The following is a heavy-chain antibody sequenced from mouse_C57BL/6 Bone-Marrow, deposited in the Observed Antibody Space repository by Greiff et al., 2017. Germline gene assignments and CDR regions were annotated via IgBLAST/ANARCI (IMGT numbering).Heavy chain of an antibody. D-gene: IGHD1-1*01. CDR2: IDPSDSYT. CDR3: ARAGVYYGSSLAWFAY. V-gene: IGHV1-59*01. Sequence: QVQLQQPGAELVRPGTSVKLSCKASGYTFTSYWMHWVKQRPGQGLEWIGVIDPSDSYTNYNQKFKGKATLTVDTSSSAAYMQLSSLTSEDSAVYDCARAGVYYGSSLAWFAYWGQGTLVTVSA. CDR1: GYTFTSYW. J-gene: IGHJ3*01.